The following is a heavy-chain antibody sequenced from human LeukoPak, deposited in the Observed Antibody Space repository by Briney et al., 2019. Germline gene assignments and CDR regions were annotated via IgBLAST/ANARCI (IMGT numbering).Heavy chain of an antibody. Sequence: PGGSLRLSCAASGFTFSSYGMHWVRQAPGKGLEWVAVIWYDGSNKYYADSVKGRFTISRDNSKNTLYLQMNSLRAEDTAVYYCASATYYCGSGSYSLGYWGQGTLVTVSS. CDR1: GFTFSSYG. D-gene: IGHD3-10*01. CDR2: IWYDGSNK. J-gene: IGHJ4*02. V-gene: IGHV3-33*01. CDR3: ASATYYCGSGSYSLGY.